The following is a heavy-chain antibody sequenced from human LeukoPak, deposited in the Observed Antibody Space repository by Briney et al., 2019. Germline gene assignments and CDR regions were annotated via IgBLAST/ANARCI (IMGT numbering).Heavy chain of an antibody. D-gene: IGHD6-13*01. CDR2: IYPGDSDT. V-gene: IGHV5-51*01. CDR3: ARGFGSTWLEY. J-gene: IGHJ1*01. CDR1: GYSFTSYW. Sequence: GESLKISCKGSGYSFTSYWIGWVRQMPGKRLGWMGIIYPGDSDTRYSPSFQGQVTISADKSLTTAYLQWSSLKASDTAMYYCARGFGSTWLEYWGQGTLVTVSS.